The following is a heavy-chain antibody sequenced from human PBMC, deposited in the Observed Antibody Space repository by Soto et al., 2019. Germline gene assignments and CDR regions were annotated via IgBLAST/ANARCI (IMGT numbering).Heavy chain of an antibody. Sequence: ASVKVSCKASGGTFSSYAISWVRQATGQGLEWMGGIIPIFGTANYAQKFQGRVTITADESTSTAYMELSSLRSEDTAVYYCAREGNWNASRYYYYGMDVWGQGTTVTVSS. CDR2: IIPIFGTA. D-gene: IGHD1-20*01. V-gene: IGHV1-69*13. CDR1: GGTFSSYA. CDR3: AREGNWNASRYYYYGMDV. J-gene: IGHJ6*02.